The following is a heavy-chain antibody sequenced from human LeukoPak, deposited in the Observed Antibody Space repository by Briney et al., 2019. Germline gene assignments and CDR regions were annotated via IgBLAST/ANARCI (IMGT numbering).Heavy chain of an antibody. V-gene: IGHV3-72*01. D-gene: IGHD3-3*01. CDR3: ARVAIFGVVSRGAFDI. J-gene: IGHJ3*02. Sequence: GALRLSCAASGFTFSDHYMDWVRQAPGKGLEWVGRTRNKANSYTTEYAASVKGRFTISRDDSKNSLYLQMNSLKTEDTAVYYCARVAIFGVVSRGAFDIWGQGTMVTVSS. CDR1: GFTFSDHY. CDR2: TRNKANSYTT.